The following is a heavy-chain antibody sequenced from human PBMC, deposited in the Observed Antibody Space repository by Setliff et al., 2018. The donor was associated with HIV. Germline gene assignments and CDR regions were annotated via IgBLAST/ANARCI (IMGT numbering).Heavy chain of an antibody. CDR2: ISSSGSTI. CDR3: ARVFLEWLLYRPDYVMDV. D-gene: IGHD3-3*01. J-gene: IGHJ6*02. Sequence: RGSLRLSCAASGFTFSSYEMNWVRQAPGKGLEWVSDISSSGSTIYYADSVKGRFTISRDNAKNSLYLQMNSLRAEDTAVYYCARVFLEWLLYRPDYVMDVWGQGTTVTVSS. V-gene: IGHV3-48*03. CDR1: GFTFSSYE.